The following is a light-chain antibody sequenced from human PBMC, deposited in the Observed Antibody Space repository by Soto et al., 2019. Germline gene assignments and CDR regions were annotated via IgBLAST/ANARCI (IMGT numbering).Light chain of an antibody. J-gene: IGKJ2*01. CDR2: WAS. CDR1: QSLLYSSSNKNY. Sequence: DIVMTQCPDSLAVSLGERATISCKSSQSLLYSSSNKNYLAWYQQKPGQPPKLLVSWASTRESGVPDRFSGSGSGTDFTLTISSLQAEDVAIYYCQQYYSLYTFGQGTKLEIK. CDR3: QQYYSLYT. V-gene: IGKV4-1*01.